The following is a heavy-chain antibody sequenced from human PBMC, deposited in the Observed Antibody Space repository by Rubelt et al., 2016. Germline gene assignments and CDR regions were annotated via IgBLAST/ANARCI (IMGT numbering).Heavy chain of an antibody. J-gene: IGHJ5*02. CDR2: ISSSSNI. D-gene: IGHD3-22*01. CDR3: ARDSRGYNGSFDP. Sequence: EVQLVESGGGLVKPGGSLRLSCAASGFSFSNYNMNWVRQAPGRGLEWVSSISSSSNIYYADSVRGRFTISRDTAKTSLYLQMNSLTAEDTAVYYCARDSRGYNGSFDPWGQGTRVTVSS. V-gene: IGHV3-21*01. CDR1: GFSFSNYN.